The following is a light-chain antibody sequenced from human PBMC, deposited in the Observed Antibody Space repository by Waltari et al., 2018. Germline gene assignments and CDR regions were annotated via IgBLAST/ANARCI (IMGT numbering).Light chain of an antibody. CDR3: CSYAGSYTWV. CDR2: DDN. V-gene: IGLV2-23*01. CDR1: SSDVGNYNL. Sequence: QSALTQPASVSGSPGQSITISCTGTSSDVGNYNLVSWYQHYPGKAPKVMIYDDNRRPSGVSDRFSGSQSGNTASLTIAGVQADDEADYYCCSYAGSYTWVFGGGTKLTVL. J-gene: IGLJ3*02.